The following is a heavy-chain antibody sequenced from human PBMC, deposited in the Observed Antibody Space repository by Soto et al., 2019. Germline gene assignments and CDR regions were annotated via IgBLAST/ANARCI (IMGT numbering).Heavy chain of an antibody. CDR1: GYTFSNFW. V-gene: IGHV5-51*01. CDR2: IFTRDSET. CDR3: ARGYFDSGHGYDL. Sequence: LGESLKISCQCSGYTFSNFWIGWVRQTPGKGLEWMGLIFTRDSETKTSPSFQGHVSFSVDNSINTVYLQWTSLKTTDTGIYFCARGYFDSGHGYDLWGQGTLVTVSS. D-gene: IGHD3-10*01. J-gene: IGHJ5*02.